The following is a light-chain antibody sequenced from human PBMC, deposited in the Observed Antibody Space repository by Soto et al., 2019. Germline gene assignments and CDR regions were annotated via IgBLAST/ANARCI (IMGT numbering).Light chain of an antibody. J-gene: IGKJ5*01. CDR2: LAT. V-gene: IGKV2-28*01. Sequence: DIVMTQSPLSLPVTPGEPASISCRSSRSLLQTNGNTYLDWYLQKPGQSPQLLISLATNRASGVPDRYSASGSGTDFTLTISRLEPEDFAVFFCQQYGTSEIIFGQGTRLEIK. CDR3: QQYGTSEII. CDR1: RSLLQTNGNTY.